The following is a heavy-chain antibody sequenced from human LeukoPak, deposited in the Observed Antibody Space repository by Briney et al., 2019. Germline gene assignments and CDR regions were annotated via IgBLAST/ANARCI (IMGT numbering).Heavy chain of an antibody. J-gene: IGHJ4*02. CDR3: ARVLWNGDYPRFDY. Sequence: GGSLRLSCAASGFTVSSNYMNWVRQAPGKGLEWVSIIYSGGTTYYADSVKGRFTISRDNSKNTLYLQMNSLRAEDTAVYYCARVLWNGDYPRFDYWAREPWSPSPQ. V-gene: IGHV3-53*01. CDR1: GFTVSSNY. CDR2: IYSGGTT. D-gene: IGHD4-17*01.